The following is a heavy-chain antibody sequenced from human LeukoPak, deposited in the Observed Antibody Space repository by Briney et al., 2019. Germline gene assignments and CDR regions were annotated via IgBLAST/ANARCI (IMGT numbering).Heavy chain of an antibody. Sequence: GGSLGLSCAVSGFTFSSYSMNWVRQAPGKGLEWVSSISSSSSHTHYADSVKGRFTISRDNAKNSLYLQMNSLRAEDTAVYYCASGYCSGVSCLFDYWGQGTLVAVSS. CDR1: GFTFSSYS. CDR2: ISSSSSHT. J-gene: IGHJ4*02. CDR3: ASGYCSGVSCLFDY. V-gene: IGHV3-21*01. D-gene: IGHD2-15*01.